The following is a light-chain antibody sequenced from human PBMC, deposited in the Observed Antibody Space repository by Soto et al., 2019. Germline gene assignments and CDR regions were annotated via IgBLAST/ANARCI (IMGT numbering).Light chain of an antibody. CDR2: DVS. Sequence: QSALTQPASVSGSPGQPITISCTGTSSDVGGYNYVSWYQQHPGKAPKLMIYDVSNRPSGVSNRFSGSKSGNTASLTISALQAEDEADYYCSSYASSSTKVFGGGTKVTVL. CDR3: SSYASSSTKV. CDR1: SSDVGGYNY. V-gene: IGLV2-14*01. J-gene: IGLJ2*01.